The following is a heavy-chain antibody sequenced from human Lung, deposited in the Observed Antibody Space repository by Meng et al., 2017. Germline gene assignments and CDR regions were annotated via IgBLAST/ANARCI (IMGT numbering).Heavy chain of an antibody. V-gene: IGHV4-34*01. CDR2: INHSGST. CDR3: ARGPTTMAHDFDY. J-gene: IGHJ4*02. CDR1: GGSFSDYY. Sequence: QVQLPQWGAGLLRPSEHLSLSRVVSGGSFSDYYWSWFRQPPGKGLEWIGEINHSGSTNYNPSLESRATISVDTSQNNLSLKLSSVTAADSAVYYCARGPTTMAHDFDYWGQGTLVTVSS. D-gene: IGHD4-11*01.